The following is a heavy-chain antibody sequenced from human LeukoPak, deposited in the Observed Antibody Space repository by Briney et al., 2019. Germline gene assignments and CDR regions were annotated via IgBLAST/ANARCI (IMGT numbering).Heavy chain of an antibody. J-gene: IGHJ4*02. V-gene: IGHV1-2*06. D-gene: IGHD3-10*01. Sequence: GASVKVSCKASGYTFTGYYMHWVRQAPGRGIDWMGRINPNSGGTNYAQKFQGRVTMTRDTSISTAYMELSRLRSDDTAVYYCARLPAGSGSYYNLSFDYWGQGTLVTVSS. CDR2: INPNSGGT. CDR1: GYTFTGYY. CDR3: ARLPAGSGSYYNLSFDY.